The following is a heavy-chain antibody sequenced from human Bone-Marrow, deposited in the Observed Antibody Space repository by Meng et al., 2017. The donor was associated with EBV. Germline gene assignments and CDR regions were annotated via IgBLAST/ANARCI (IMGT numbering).Heavy chain of an antibody. CDR2: LIPMVGAP. J-gene: IGHJ4*02. CDR1: GGTFRSDA. V-gene: IGHV1-69*01. D-gene: IGHD3-10*01. Sequence: QGPLLQSGAEVRKPGSSVKVSCRTSGGTFRSDAVSWVRHAPGQGLEWMGGLIPMVGAPQYAQQFQGRVTIIADESTSTHYMDLSSLSSEDTAVYYCASESGRGYTPDYWGQGTLVTVSS. CDR3: ASESGRGYTPDY.